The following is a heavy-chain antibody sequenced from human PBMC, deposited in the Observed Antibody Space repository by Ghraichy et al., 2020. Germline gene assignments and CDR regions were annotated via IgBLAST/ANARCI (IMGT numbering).Heavy chain of an antibody. CDR2: ISYDGNNI. V-gene: IGHV3-30*04. Sequence: GGSLRLSCAASGFTFSAYSMHWVRQVPGKGLEWVAVISYDGNNIYYADSVQGRFTISRDNSKNTVNLQMNSLRAEDTAVYYCASKALGYCSDSGCYPGYWGPGTLVTVSS. CDR1: GFTFSAYS. D-gene: IGHD2-15*01. CDR3: ASKALGYCSDSGCYPGY. J-gene: IGHJ4*02.